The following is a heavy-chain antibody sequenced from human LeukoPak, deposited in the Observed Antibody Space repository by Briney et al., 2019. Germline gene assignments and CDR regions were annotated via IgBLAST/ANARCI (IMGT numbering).Heavy chain of an antibody. CDR1: GGSVSSGTYY. CDR3: ARGTGIAAAGTPGYAFDI. Sequence: PSETLSLTCTVSGGSVSSGTYYWSWIRQPPGKGLEWIGYIYYTGSTNYNPSLKSRVTISVDTSKNLFSLKLSSVTAADTAVYYCARGTGIAAAGTPGYAFDIWGQGTMVTVSS. CDR2: IYYTGST. V-gene: IGHV4-61*01. J-gene: IGHJ3*02. D-gene: IGHD6-13*01.